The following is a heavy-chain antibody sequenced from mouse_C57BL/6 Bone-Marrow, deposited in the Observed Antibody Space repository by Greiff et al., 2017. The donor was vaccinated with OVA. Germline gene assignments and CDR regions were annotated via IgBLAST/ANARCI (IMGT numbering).Heavy chain of an antibody. D-gene: IGHD1-1*01. J-gene: IGHJ1*03. Sequence: EVQLVESGGDLVKPGGSLKLSCAASGFTFSSYGMSWVRQTPDKRLEWVATISSGGGYTYYPDSVQGRFTISRDNAKNTLYLQLSSLTSEDTAMYYGAIIYYYGSCFYWYFGGRGTGATVTVAT. CDR2: ISSGGGYT. V-gene: IGHV5-6*01. CDR1: GFTFSSYG. CDR3: AIIYYYGSCFYWYFGG.